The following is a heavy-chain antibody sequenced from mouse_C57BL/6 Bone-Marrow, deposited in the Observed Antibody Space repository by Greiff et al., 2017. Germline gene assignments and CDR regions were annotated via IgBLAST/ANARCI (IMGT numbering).Heavy chain of an antibody. CDR1: GYTFTSYG. CDR3: ARHGNYWYFDV. V-gene: IGHV1-81*01. Sequence: QVQLQQSGAELARPGASVKLSCKASGYTFTSYGISWVKQRPGQGLEWIGEIYPRSGNTYYNEKFKGKATLTADKSSSTAYMELRSLTSEDSAVYFCARHGNYWYFDVWGTGTTVTVSS. CDR2: IYPRSGNT. D-gene: IGHD2-1*01. J-gene: IGHJ1*03.